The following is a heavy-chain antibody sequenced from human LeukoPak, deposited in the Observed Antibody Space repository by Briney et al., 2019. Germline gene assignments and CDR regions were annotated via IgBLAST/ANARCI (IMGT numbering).Heavy chain of an antibody. CDR1: GYSISSGYY. Sequence: SETLSLTCAVSGYSISSGYYWGWIRQPPGKGLEWIGSIYHSGSTYYNPSLKSRSTISVDTSKNQLSLKLSSVTAADTAVYYCARQLGYCSSTSCYTKNWFDPWGQGTLVTVSS. D-gene: IGHD2-2*02. V-gene: IGHV4-38-2*01. J-gene: IGHJ5*02. CDR2: IYHSGST. CDR3: ARQLGYCSSTSCYTKNWFDP.